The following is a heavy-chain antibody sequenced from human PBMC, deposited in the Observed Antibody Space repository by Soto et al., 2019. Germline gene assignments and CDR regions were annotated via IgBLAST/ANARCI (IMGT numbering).Heavy chain of an antibody. V-gene: IGHV1-18*01. CDR3: ARASRIVVVPAAITLADY. CDR2: ISAYNGNT. Sequence: ASVKVSCKASGYTFTSYGISWVRQAPGQGLEWMGWISAYNGNTNYAQKLQGRVTMTTDTSTSTAYMELRSLRSDDTAVYYCARASRIVVVPAAITLADYWGQGTLVTVSS. CDR1: GYTFTSYG. J-gene: IGHJ4*02. D-gene: IGHD2-2*01.